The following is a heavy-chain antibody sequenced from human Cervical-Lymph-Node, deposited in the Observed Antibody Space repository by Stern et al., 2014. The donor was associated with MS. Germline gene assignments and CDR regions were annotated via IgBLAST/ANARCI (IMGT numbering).Heavy chain of an antibody. CDR1: GDSISSYTHY. J-gene: IGHJ4*02. CDR2: VYYSGAT. CDR3: AKHACTGAACPFDL. V-gene: IGHV4-39*01. Sequence: QLQLQESGPGLVKPSETLSLTCAVSGDSISSYTHYWAWIRQPPGKGLEWIGSVYYSGATYYNPSLKSPVTISVDPSKNHFSLGLNSVTAADTAVYYCAKHACTGAACPFDLWGQGTLVTVSS. D-gene: IGHD2-8*02.